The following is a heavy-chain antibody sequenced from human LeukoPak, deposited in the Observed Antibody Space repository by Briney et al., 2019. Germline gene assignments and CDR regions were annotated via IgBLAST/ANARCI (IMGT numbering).Heavy chain of an antibody. Sequence: QASETLSLTCAVYGGSFSGYYWSWIRQPPGKGLEWIGEINHSGSTNYNPSLKSRVTISVDTSKNQFSLKLSSLTAADTAVYYCARGIPVGGGGFWYYYYGMDVWGQGTTVTVSS. D-gene: IGHD6-19*01. CDR3: ARGIPVGGGGFWYYYYGMDV. CDR1: GGSFSGYY. V-gene: IGHV4-34*01. CDR2: INHSGST. J-gene: IGHJ6*02.